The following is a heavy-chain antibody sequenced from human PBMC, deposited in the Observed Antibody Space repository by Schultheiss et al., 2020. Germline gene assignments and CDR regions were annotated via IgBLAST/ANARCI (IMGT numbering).Heavy chain of an antibody. D-gene: IGHD5-18*01. CDR1: GFTFSSYA. Sequence: GGSLRLSCAASGFTFSSYAMHWVRQAPGKGLEWVAVISYDGSNKYYADSVKGRFTISRDNSKNTLYLQMNSLRAEDTAVYYCAKELSSYGYWGYYYYGMDVWGQGTTVTVSS. J-gene: IGHJ6*02. CDR2: ISYDGSNK. CDR3: AKELSSYGYWGYYYYGMDV. V-gene: IGHV3-30*01.